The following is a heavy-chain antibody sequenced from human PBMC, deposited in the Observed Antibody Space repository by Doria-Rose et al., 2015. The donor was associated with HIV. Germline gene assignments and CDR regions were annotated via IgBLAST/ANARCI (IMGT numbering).Heavy chain of an antibody. CDR1: GFTFSSHR. D-gene: IGHD3-10*01. J-gene: IGHJ4*02. CDR2: ISSTSAYI. Sequence: VQLVQSGGGLVRPGGSLRLSCATSGFTFSSHRIHWVRQAPVKGLEWVFSISSTSAYINYADSVRGRFTISRDNARNSLYLQMDSLRAEDTAIYYCATGVTLDYWGQGTLVTVSS. V-gene: IGHV3-21*01. CDR3: ATGVTLDY.